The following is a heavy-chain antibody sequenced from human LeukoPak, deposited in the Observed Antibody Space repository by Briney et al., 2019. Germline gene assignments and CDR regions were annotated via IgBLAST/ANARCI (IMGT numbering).Heavy chain of an antibody. CDR1: GDSVSSNSAA. CDR3: ARAGMLTGYSSRWYLYYFYMDV. Sequence: SQTLSLTCAISGDSVSSNSAAWNWIRQPPSRGLECLGRTYYRCKWYYDYAVSVKSRININPDASKNQFSLQLNSVTPEDTAVYYCARAGMLTGYSSRWYLYYFYMDVWGKGTTVTVSS. D-gene: IGHD6-13*01. V-gene: IGHV6-1*01. J-gene: IGHJ6*03. CDR2: TYYRCKWYY.